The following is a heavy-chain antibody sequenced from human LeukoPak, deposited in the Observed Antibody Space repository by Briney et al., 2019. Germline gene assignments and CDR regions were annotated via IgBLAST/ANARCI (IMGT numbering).Heavy chain of an antibody. D-gene: IGHD6-19*01. J-gene: IGHJ4*02. Sequence: GASVKVSCKASGYTFTSYYMHWVRQAPGQGLEWMGIINPSGGSTSYAQKFQGRVTVTRDTSTSTVYMELSSLRSEDTAVYYCARRAAVAGWNYYFDYWGQGTLVTVSS. CDR3: ARRAAVAGWNYYFDY. CDR1: GYTFTSYY. CDR2: INPSGGST. V-gene: IGHV1-46*01.